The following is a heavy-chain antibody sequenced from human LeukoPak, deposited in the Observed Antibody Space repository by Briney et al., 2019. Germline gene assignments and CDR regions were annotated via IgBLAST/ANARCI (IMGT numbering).Heavy chain of an antibody. V-gene: IGHV3-23*01. Sequence: GGSLRLSCAASGFTFSNYAMSWVRQAPGKGLEWVSAISGSGGSTYYADSVKGRFTISRDNSKNTLYLQMNSLRAEDTAVYYCAKGRGSYGSGIYYYGMDVWGQGTTVTVSS. CDR1: GFTFSNYA. CDR3: AKGRGSYGSGIYYYGMDV. CDR2: ISGSGGST. J-gene: IGHJ6*02. D-gene: IGHD3-10*01.